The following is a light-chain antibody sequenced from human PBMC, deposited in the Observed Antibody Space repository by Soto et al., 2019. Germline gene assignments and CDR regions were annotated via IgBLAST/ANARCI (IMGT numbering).Light chain of an antibody. CDR1: SSDVGGYNY. J-gene: IGLJ1*01. V-gene: IGLV2-11*01. CDR2: DVS. CDR3: CSYAGRFTYV. Sequence: QSALTQPPSESGSPGQSVSISCTGTSSDVGGYNYVSWYQQHPGKAPKVMIYDVSKRPSGVPDRFSGSKSGNTASLTISGLQSEDEADYYCCSYAGRFTYVFGTGTKV.